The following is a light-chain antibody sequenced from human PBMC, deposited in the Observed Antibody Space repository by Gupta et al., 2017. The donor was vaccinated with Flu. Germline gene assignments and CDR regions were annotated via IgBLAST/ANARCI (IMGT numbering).Light chain of an antibody. CDR1: QSISSW. V-gene: IGKV1-5*03. CDR3: QQDEDYPLT. J-gene: IGKJ4*01. CDR2: KAS. Sequence: DIQMTQSPSTLSASVGDRVTITCRASQSISSWLAWYQQKPGKAPKLLIYKASILESGVPSRFSGSGSGTEFTLTISSLHPDDLAAYYCQQDEDYPLTFGGGTKVEIK.